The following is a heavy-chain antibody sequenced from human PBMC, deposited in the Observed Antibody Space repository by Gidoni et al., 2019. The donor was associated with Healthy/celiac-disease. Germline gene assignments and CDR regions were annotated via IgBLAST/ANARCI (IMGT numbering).Heavy chain of an antibody. D-gene: IGHD2-2*03. CDR1: GYTFTSYY. CDR2: INPSVGST. CDR3: ARDLGIVVVPAAMDYYYGMDV. Sequence: QVQLVQSGAEVKKPGASVKVSCSPSGYTFTSYYMHCVRQAPGQGLEWMGRINPSVGSTSYAKKCQGRVTMTRETATSTVDMELSSLRSEDTAVYYGARDLGIVVVPAAMDYYYGMDVWGQGTTVTVSS. J-gene: IGHJ6*02. V-gene: IGHV1-46*01.